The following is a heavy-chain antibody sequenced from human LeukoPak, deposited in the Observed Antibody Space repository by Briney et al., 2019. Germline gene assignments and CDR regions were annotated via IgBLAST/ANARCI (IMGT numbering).Heavy chain of an antibody. D-gene: IGHD3-10*01. Sequence: GGSLRLSCAASGLTVSSNYISWVRQAPGKGLEWVSSISGSGGSTYYADSVKGRFTISRDNSKNTLYLQMNSLRAEDTAVYYCARDLYGSGDYWGQGNLVTVSS. CDR1: GLTVSSNY. V-gene: IGHV3-23*01. CDR2: ISGSGGST. J-gene: IGHJ4*02. CDR3: ARDLYGSGDY.